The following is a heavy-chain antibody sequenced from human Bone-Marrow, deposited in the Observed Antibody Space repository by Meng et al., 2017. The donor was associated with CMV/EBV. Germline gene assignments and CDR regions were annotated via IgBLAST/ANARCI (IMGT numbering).Heavy chain of an antibody. Sequence: SETLSLTCAVYGGSFSGYYWSWIRQPPGKGLEWNGEINRSGSTNYNPSLKSRVTISVDTSKNQFSLKLSSVTAADTAVYYCARGLFGIAARPVSYWGQGTLVTVSS. D-gene: IGHD6-6*01. CDR3: ARGLFGIAARPVSY. CDR2: INRSGST. CDR1: GGSFSGYY. J-gene: IGHJ4*02. V-gene: IGHV4-34*01.